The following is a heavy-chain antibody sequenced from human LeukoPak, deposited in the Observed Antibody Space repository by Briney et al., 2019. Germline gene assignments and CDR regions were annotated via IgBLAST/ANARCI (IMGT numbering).Heavy chain of an antibody. Sequence: ASVKVSCKASGYTFTSYAMNWVRQATGQGLEWMGWMNSNSGNTGYAQKFQGRVTMTRNTSISTAYMELSSLRSEDTAVYYCARGGITMVRGVILDYGMDVWGQGTTVTVSS. CDR2: MNSNSGNT. CDR3: ARGGITMVRGVILDYGMDV. V-gene: IGHV1-8*02. J-gene: IGHJ6*02. D-gene: IGHD3-10*01. CDR1: GYTFTSYA.